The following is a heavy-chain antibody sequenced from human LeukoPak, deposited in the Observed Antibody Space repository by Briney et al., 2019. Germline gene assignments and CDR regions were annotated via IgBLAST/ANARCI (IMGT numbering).Heavy chain of an antibody. CDR1: GGSTSNYY. J-gene: IGHJ4*02. CDR3: ARRAYGSGSFNRYYFDY. CDR2: IYYSGST. Sequence: SETLSLTCTVSGGSTSNYYWSWIRQPPGKGLEWIGYIYYSGSTNYNPSLKSRVTISVDTSKNQFSLKLNSVTAADTAVYYCARRAYGSGSFNRYYFDYWGQGTLVAVSS. V-gene: IGHV4-59*08. D-gene: IGHD3-10*01.